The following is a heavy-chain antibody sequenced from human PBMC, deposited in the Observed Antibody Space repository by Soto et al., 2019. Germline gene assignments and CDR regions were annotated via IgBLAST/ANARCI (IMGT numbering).Heavy chain of an antibody. CDR3: TINWNYYYGMDV. Sequence: GGSLRLSCAASGFTFSSYSMNWVRQAPGKGLEWVSSISSSSSYIYYADSVKGRFTISRDNAKNTAYLQMNSLKTEDTAVYYCTINWNYYYGMDVWGQGTTVTVSS. CDR1: GFTFSSYS. V-gene: IGHV3-21*04. J-gene: IGHJ6*02. CDR2: ISSSSSYI. D-gene: IGHD1-1*01.